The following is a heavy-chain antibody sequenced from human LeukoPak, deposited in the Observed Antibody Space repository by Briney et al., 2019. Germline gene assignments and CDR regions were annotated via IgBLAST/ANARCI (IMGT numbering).Heavy chain of an antibody. J-gene: IGHJ6*03. Sequence: SVNLSCTASGGSFSNYAITWVRQAPGPGLEWMGRIIPIFGARTYTKTFQARVKITADRGSSTAYRELTWLTSEDTALYFCAKQGAVRQDYYMDVWGNGTTVIVSS. V-gene: IGHV1-69*06. CDR2: IIPIFGAR. D-gene: IGHD3-16*01. CDR3: AKQGAVRQDYYMDV. CDR1: GGSFSNYA.